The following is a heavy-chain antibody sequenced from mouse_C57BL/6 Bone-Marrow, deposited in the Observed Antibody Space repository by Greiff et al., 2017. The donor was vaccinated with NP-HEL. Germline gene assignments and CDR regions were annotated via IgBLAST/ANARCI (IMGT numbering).Heavy chain of an antibody. CDR3: VRQGYDGYYLDY. J-gene: IGHJ2*01. V-gene: IGHV10-1*01. CDR1: GFSFNTYA. CDR2: IRSKSNNYAT. D-gene: IGHD2-3*01. Sequence: EVQVVESGGGLVQPKGSLKLSCAASGFSFNTYAMNWVRQAPGKGLEWVARIRSKSNNYATYYADSLKDRFTISRADTERMLYLQMNNWKTEDTAIDYCVRQGYDGYYLDYWGQGTTLTVSS.